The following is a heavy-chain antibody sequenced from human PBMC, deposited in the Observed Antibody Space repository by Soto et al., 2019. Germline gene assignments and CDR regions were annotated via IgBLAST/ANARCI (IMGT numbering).Heavy chain of an antibody. V-gene: IGHV1-69*02. CDR3: ARVQGYCSGGSCRLPRYYYYMDG. J-gene: IGHJ6*03. CDR1: GGTFSSYT. Sequence: SVKVSCKASGGTFSSYTISWVRQAPGQGLEWMGRIIPILGIANYAQKFQGRVTITADKSTSTAYMELSSLRSEDTAVYYCARVQGYCSGGSCRLPRYYYYMDGRGKGTTVTVSS. D-gene: IGHD2-15*01. CDR2: IIPILGIA.